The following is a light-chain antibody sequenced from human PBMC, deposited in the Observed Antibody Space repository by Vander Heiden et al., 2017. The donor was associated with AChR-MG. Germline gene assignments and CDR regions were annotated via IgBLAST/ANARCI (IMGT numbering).Light chain of an antibody. CDR2: SNN. Sequence: QSVLTPPPSSSGPPGPRVNISCSGSSYNIGSNKVNWYKQLQGTDPKHLIVSNNQRPPGVPDRLSGSKSGTAASRVTSGLQYEDEDDDYCAGWDDSLNGWVFGGGTKLTVL. J-gene: IGLJ3*02. V-gene: IGLV1-44*01. CDR3: AGWDDSLNGWV. CDR1: SYNIGSNK.